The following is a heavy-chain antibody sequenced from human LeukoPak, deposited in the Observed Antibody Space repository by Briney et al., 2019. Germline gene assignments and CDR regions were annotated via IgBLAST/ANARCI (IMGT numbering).Heavy chain of an antibody. CDR2: IYYSGST. J-gene: IGHJ6*03. V-gene: IGHV4-59*01. CDR1: GGSISSYY. D-gene: IGHD5-18*01. Sequence: SETLSLTCTVSGGSISSYYWSWIRQPPGKGLEWIGYIYYSGSTNYNPSLKSRISISVDTSKNQFSLKLSSVTAADTAVYYCARTTEGGYTYDYFYYYYMDVWGKGTTVTISS. CDR3: ARTTEGGYTYDYFYYYYMDV.